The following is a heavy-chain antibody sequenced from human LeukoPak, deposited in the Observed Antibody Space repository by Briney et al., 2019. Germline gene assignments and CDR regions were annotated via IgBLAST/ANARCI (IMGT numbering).Heavy chain of an antibody. J-gene: IGHJ4*02. Sequence: GGSLRLSFAASGXTFSNACMTWVRQAPGQGLEWVGRIKGRTDGGTTDYAAPVKGRFTISRDDSKNTLYLQMSSLKTEDTAVYYCTRYSYGHSDYWGQGTLVTVSS. CDR2: IKGRTDGGTT. D-gene: IGHD5-18*01. CDR1: GXTFSNAC. V-gene: IGHV3-15*01. CDR3: TRYSYGHSDY.